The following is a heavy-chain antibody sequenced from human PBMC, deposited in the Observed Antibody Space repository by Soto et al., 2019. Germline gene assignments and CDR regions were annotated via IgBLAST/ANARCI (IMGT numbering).Heavy chain of an antibody. CDR1: GGTFSSYA. D-gene: IGHD2-8*02. V-gene: IGHV1-69*13. Sequence: SVKVSCKASGGTFSSYAISWVRQAPGQGLEWMGGIIPIFGTANYAQKFQGRVTITADESTSTAYMELSSLRSEDTAVYYCARVATGESYYYYGMDVWGQGTTVTVSS. J-gene: IGHJ6*02. CDR3: ARVATGESYYYYGMDV. CDR2: IIPIFGTA.